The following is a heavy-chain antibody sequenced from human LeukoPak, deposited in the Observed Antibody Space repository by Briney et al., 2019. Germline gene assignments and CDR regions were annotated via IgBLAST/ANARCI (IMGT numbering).Heavy chain of an antibody. CDR2: IYHSGST. D-gene: IGHD3-16*02. Sequence: SQTLSLTCGVSGGSISSGGYSWSWIRQPPGKGLECLGYIYHSGSTYYNPSLKSRVTISVDRSKNQFSLKLSSVTAADTAVYYCARVSSRYDYVWGTYRYIDSWGQGTLVTVSS. V-gene: IGHV4-30-2*01. J-gene: IGHJ4*02. CDR3: ARVSSRYDYVWGTYRYIDS. CDR1: GGSISSGGYS.